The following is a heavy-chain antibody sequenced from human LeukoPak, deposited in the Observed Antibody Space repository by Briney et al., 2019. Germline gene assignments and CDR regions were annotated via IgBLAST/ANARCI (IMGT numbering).Heavy chain of an antibody. V-gene: IGHV4-34*01. J-gene: IGHJ4*02. D-gene: IGHD6-19*01. CDR1: GGSFSGYY. CDR3: ARGYSSGWYYFDY. Sequence: SETLSLACAVYGGSFSGYYWSWIRQPPGKGLEWIGEINHSGSTNYNPSLKSRVTISVDTSKNQFSLKLSSVTAADTAVYYCARGYSSGWYYFDYWGQGTLVTVSS. CDR2: INHSGST.